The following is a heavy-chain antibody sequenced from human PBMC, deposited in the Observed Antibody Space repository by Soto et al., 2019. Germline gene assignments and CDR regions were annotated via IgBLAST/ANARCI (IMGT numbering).Heavy chain of an antibody. CDR1: GGSLRTYT. D-gene: IGHD3-10*01. V-gene: IGHV1-69*08. J-gene: IGHJ5*02. CDR2: IISVLGTA. CDR3: ARGIGDADGDVKWFEP. Sequence: QVQLVQSGAEVKKPGSSVRVSCKASGGSLRTYTINWVRQAPGQGLEWVGRIISVLGTANYEQKFQGRVTLTADKFTGTAYMELSSLRSDDTAVYFCARGIGDADGDVKWFEPWGQGTLVTVSS.